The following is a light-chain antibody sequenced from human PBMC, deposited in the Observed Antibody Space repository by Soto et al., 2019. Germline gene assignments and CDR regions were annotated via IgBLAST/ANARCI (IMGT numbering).Light chain of an antibody. CDR1: QSVSSSY. Sequence: EIVLTQSPGTLSLSPGERATLSCRASQSVSSSYLAWYQQKPGQAPRLLIYGASSRATGIPDRFSGSGSGTDFTLTISRLEPEDFAVYYCQQYGSSSDTFGQGTKVDIK. CDR3: QQYGSSSDT. V-gene: IGKV3-20*01. J-gene: IGKJ1*01. CDR2: GAS.